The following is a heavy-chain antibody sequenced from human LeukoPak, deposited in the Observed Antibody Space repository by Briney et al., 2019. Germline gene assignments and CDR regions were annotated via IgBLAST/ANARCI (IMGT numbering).Heavy chain of an antibody. CDR1: GYTFTGYY. Sequence: GASVKVSCKASGYTFTGYYMHWVRQAPGQGLEWMGRINPNSGGTNYAQKFQGRVTMTRDTSISTAYTELSRLRSDDTAVYYCVRDYLDYDFWSGYYGNWFDPWGQGTLVTVSS. CDR2: INPNSGGT. J-gene: IGHJ5*02. CDR3: VRDYLDYDFWSGYYGNWFDP. D-gene: IGHD3-3*01. V-gene: IGHV1-2*06.